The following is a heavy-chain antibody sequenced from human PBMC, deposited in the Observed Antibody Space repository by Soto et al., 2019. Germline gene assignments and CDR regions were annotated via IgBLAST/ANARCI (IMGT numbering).Heavy chain of an antibody. J-gene: IGHJ4*02. CDR2: IYYDGST. CDR1: GGSINSNNYY. Sequence: PSETRSRTCTVSGGSINSNNYYGAWIRQPPGKGLAWIASIYYDGSTYYNPSLKSRVTISIDTSKNQFSLRLRSVTAADTAIYYCAKVVVAATRHTDFDSWGQGTLVTVSS. V-gene: IGHV4-39*01. D-gene: IGHD2-15*01. CDR3: AKVVVAATRHTDFDS.